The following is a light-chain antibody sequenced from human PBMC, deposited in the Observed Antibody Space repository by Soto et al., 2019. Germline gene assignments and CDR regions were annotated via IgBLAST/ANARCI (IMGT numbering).Light chain of an antibody. CDR2: GNS. CDR3: QSYDSSPSGGEV. CDR1: SSNIGAGYD. J-gene: IGLJ2*01. V-gene: IGLV1-40*01. Sequence: QSVLTQPPSVSGAPGQRVTISCTGSSSNIGAGYDVHWYQQLPGTAPKLLIYGNSNRPSGVPDRFSGSKSGTSASLAITGLQAEDEADYYCQSYDSSPSGGEVFGGGTKLTVL.